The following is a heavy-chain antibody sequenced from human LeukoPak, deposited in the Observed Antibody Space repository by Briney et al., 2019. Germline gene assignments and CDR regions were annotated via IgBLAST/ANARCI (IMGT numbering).Heavy chain of an antibody. CDR2: AEAT. CDR3: SRGLRFPDV. D-gene: IGHD3-3*01. Sequence: AEATEYAASAKGRFTFSRDDSNSIAHLQMNSLKTEDTAVYYCSRGLRFPDVWGKGTTVTVSS. V-gene: IGHV3-49*02. J-gene: IGHJ6*04.